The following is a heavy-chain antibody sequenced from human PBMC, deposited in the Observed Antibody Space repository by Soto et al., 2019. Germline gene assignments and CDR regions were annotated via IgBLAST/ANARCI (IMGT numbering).Heavy chain of an antibody. V-gene: IGHV4-4*02. D-gene: IGHD3-10*01. J-gene: IGHJ4*02. CDR2: VYHSGST. CDR1: SGSISSSNW. Sequence: QVQLQESGPGLVKPSGTLSLTCAVSSGSISSSNWWSWVRQPPGKGLEWIGEVYHSGSTNYNPSLKRRVTISVDKSKNQFSLKLSSVTAADTAVYYCARDTWFGDGYGSGSYYIWGQGTLVTVSS. CDR3: ARDTWFGDGYGSGSYYI.